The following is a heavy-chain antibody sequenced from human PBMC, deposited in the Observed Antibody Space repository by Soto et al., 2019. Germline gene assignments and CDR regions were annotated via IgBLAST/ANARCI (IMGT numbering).Heavy chain of an antibody. D-gene: IGHD3-22*01. CDR1: GGSIGSYY. CDR3: ARDNPTGYYDSSGYYYDNWFDP. CDR2: IYYSGST. J-gene: IGHJ5*02. V-gene: IGHV4-59*01. Sequence: SETLPLTWTVVGGSIGSYYWRWIRQHPGKGLEWIGYIYYSGSTNYNPSLKSRVTISVDTSKNQFSLKLSSVTAADTAVYYCARDNPTGYYDSSGYYYDNWFDPWGQGTLVTVSS.